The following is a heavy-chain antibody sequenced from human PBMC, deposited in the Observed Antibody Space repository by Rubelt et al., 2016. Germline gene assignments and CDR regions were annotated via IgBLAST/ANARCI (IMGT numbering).Heavy chain of an antibody. Sequence: QVQLQQWGAGLLKPSETLSLTCAVYGGSFSGYYWSWIRQPPGKGLEWIGSIYHSGGTYYNPSLKRRVTIPVDTSKNQFSLKLSSVTAADTAVYYCARDHSSGWYLEGFFDYWGQGTLVTVSS. V-gene: IGHV4-34*01. CDR3: ARDHSSGWYLEGFFDY. J-gene: IGHJ4*02. CDR2: IYHSGGT. CDR1: GGSFSGYY. D-gene: IGHD6-19*01.